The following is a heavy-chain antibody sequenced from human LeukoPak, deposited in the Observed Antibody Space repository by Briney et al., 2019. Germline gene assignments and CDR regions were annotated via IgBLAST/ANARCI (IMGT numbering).Heavy chain of an antibody. V-gene: IGHV3-7*05. CDR1: GFTFSSYW. CDR2: IKQDGSEK. J-gene: IGHJ4*02. D-gene: IGHD4-11*01. CDR3: ARGGYSNYEGFDY. Sequence: PGGSLGLSCAASGFTFSSYWMNWVRQAPGKGLEWVANIKQDGSEKYYVDSVKGRFTISRDNAKNSLYLQMNSLRGEDTAVYYCARGGYSNYEGFDYWGQGTLVTVSS.